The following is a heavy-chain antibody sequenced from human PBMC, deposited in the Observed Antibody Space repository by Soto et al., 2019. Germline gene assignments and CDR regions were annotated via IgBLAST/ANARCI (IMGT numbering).Heavy chain of an antibody. D-gene: IGHD3-16*01. CDR1: GFTFSSYA. Sequence: EVQLLESGGGLVQPGGSLRLSCAASGFTFSSYAMSWVRQAPGKGLEWVSAISGSGGSTYYADSVKGRFTISRDNSKNTLYLQMNSLRAEDTVVYYCATPEGGDYYYYGMDVWGQGTTVTVSS. J-gene: IGHJ6*02. V-gene: IGHV3-23*01. CDR3: ATPEGGDYYYYGMDV. CDR2: ISGSGGST.